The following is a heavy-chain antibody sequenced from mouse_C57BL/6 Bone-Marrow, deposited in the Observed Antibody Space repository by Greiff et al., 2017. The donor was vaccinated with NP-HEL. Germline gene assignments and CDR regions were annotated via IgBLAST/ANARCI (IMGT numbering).Heavy chain of an antibody. CDR1: GYTFTDYE. V-gene: IGHV1-15*01. CDR2: IAPETGGT. D-gene: IGHD1-1*01. J-gene: IGHJ4*01. CDR3: TREGFYYGSSFHYYAMDY. Sequence: QVQLQQSGAELVRPGASVPLSCKASGYTFTDYEMHWVKQTPVHGLAWIGAIAPETGGTAYNQNFKGKAILTADKCSSTAYRELRSLTSEDAAVYYCTREGFYYGSSFHYYAMDYWGQGTSVTVSS.